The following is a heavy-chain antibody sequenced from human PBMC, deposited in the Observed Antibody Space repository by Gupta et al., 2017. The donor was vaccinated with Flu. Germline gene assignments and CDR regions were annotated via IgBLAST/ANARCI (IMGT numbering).Heavy chain of an antibody. CDR3: ARGPPDIVLMVYARFYWFDP. J-gene: IGHJ5*02. CDR2: INHSGST. V-gene: IGHV4-34*01. Sequence: GLEWIGEINHSGSTNYNPSLKSRVTISVDTSKNQFSLKLSSVTAADTAVYYCARGPPDIVLMVYARFYWFDPWGQGTLVTVSS. D-gene: IGHD2-8*01.